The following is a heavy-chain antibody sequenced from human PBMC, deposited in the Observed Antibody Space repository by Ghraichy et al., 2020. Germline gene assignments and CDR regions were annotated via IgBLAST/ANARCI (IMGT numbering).Heavy chain of an antibody. Sequence: SETLSLTCTVSGGSISSSSYYWGWIRQPPGKGLEWIGSIYYSGSTYYNPSLKSRVTISVDTSKNQFSLKLSSVTAADTAVYYCTGDYFYYYYGMDVWGQGTTVTVSS. CDR1: GGSISSSSYY. V-gene: IGHV4-39*01. CDR2: IYYSGST. CDR3: TGDYFYYYYGMDV. D-gene: IGHD4-17*01. J-gene: IGHJ6*02.